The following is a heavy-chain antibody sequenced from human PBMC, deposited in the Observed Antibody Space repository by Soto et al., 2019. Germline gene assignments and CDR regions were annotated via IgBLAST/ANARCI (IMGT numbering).Heavy chain of an antibody. J-gene: IGHJ4*02. CDR2: IYDSESA. CDR1: GESISSGGYY. Sequence: QVQLQESGPGLVKASQTLSLICSVSGESISSGGYYWSWIRHHPGKGLEWIGYIYDSESAYYNPSLKSRVSISMXXSKNHFAMKLSSVTAADTAVYYCARASSSSSAADYWGQGTLITVSS. D-gene: IGHD6-6*01. V-gene: IGHV4-31*03. CDR3: ARASSSSSAADY.